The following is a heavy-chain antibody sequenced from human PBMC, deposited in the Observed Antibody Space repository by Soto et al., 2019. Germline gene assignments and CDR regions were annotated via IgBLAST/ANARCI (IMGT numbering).Heavy chain of an antibody. J-gene: IGHJ4*02. D-gene: IGHD5-12*01. CDR3: ARAELIVAGQAFDS. Sequence: QVDLVQSGAEVKKPGASVKMSCKSSGYRLSNYYMHWVRQAPGQGLEWMGIVNPSDGRANYARKFQGRVTMTWDTSTTTLYMEVNSLRSDDTAILYCARAELIVAGQAFDSWGQGTLVTVSS. CDR2: VNPSDGRA. CDR1: GYRLSNYY. V-gene: IGHV1-46*01.